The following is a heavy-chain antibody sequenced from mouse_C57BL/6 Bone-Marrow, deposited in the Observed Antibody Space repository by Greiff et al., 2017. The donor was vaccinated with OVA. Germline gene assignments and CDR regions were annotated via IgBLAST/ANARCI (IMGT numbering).Heavy chain of an antibody. D-gene: IGHD2-4*01. CDR3: AREDYDYDWGYFDV. CDR2: INYDGSST. J-gene: IGHJ1*03. V-gene: IGHV5-16*01. CDR1: GFTFSDYY. Sequence: DVKLVESEGGLVQPGSSMTLSCTASGFTFSDYYMAWVRQVPEKGLEWVANINYDGSSTYYLDSLKSRFIISRDNAKNILYLQMSSLKSEDTATYDCAREDYDYDWGYFDVWGTGTTVTVSS.